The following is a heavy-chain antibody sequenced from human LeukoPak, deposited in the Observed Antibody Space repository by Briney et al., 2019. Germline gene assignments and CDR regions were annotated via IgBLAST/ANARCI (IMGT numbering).Heavy chain of an antibody. CDR2: IYYSGST. CDR1: GGSISSGDYY. V-gene: IGHV4-30-4*01. D-gene: IGHD6-19*01. J-gene: IGHJ4*02. CDR3: ACFIAVAGGLDY. Sequence: PSETLSLTCTVSGGSISSGDYYWSWIRQPPGKGLEWIGYIYYSGSTYYNPSLKSRVTISVDTSKNQFSLKLSSVTAADTAVYYCACFIAVAGGLDYWGQGTLVTVSS.